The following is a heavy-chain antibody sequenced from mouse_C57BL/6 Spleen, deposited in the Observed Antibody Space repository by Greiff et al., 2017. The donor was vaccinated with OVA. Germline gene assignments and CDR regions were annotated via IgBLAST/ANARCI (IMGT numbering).Heavy chain of an antibody. Sequence: VQLQQSGPGLVQPSQSLSITCTVSGFSLTSYGVHWVRQSPGKGLEWLGVLWRGGSTDYNAAFMSRLSITKDNSKSQVFFKMNSLQADDTAIYYCAKNPTTVVAYYAMDYWGQGTSVTVSS. CDR1: GFSLTSYG. CDR3: AKNPTTVVAYYAMDY. D-gene: IGHD1-1*01. CDR2: LWRGGST. V-gene: IGHV2-5*01. J-gene: IGHJ4*01.